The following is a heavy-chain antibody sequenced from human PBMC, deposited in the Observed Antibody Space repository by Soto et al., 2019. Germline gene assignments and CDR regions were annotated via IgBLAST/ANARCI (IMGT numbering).Heavy chain of an antibody. D-gene: IGHD3-10*01. CDR1: GNTFTSYD. CDR2: INPNSGNI. J-gene: IGHJ4*02. CDR3: ARGRASGSSYLLDY. V-gene: IGHV1-8*01. Sequence: VASVKVSCKASGNTFTSYDINWVRQATGHGLEWMGWINPNSGNIGYAQKFQGRVTMTRDTAIRTAYMEVSRLRSDDTAVYYCARGRASGSSYLLDYWGQGTLVTVSS.